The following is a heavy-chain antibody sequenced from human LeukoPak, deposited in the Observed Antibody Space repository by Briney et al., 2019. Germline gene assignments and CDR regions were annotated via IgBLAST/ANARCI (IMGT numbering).Heavy chain of an antibody. V-gene: IGHV1-2*02. Sequence: ASVKVSCKASGYSFTGYYMHWVRQAPGQGLEWMGWINPNSGGTNHAQKFQGRVTMTRDTSISTAYMELSRLRSDDTAVYYCARDLSYGSGSYFPDYWGQGTLVTVSS. D-gene: IGHD3-10*01. CDR2: INPNSGGT. CDR1: GYSFTGYY. CDR3: ARDLSYGSGSYFPDY. J-gene: IGHJ4*02.